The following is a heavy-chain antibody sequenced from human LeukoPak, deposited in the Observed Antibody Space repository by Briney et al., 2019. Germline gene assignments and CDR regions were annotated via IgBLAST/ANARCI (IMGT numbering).Heavy chain of an antibody. Sequence: GASVKVSCKVSGHTLSDLSMHWVRQAPGKGPEWMGGFDPENGKTVYAKKFQGRVTLTEDTSRDTGYMEVSSLRSEDTAVYYCGTKRWAAAGPIDFWGQGTLVTVSS. J-gene: IGHJ4*02. D-gene: IGHD6-13*01. V-gene: IGHV1-24*01. CDR2: FDPENGKT. CDR1: GHTLSDLS. CDR3: GTKRWAAAGPIDF.